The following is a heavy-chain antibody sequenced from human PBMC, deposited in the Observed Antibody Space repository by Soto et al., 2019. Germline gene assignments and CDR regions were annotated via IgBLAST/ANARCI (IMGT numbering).Heavy chain of an antibody. D-gene: IGHD5-18*01. V-gene: IGHV4-39*01. Sequence: SETLSLTCTVSGGSISSSSYYWGWIRQPPGKGLEWIGSIYYSGSTYYNPSLKSRVTISVDTSKNQFSLKLSSVTAADTAVYYCARHAIQLWLKDFDYWGQGTLVTVSS. CDR2: IYYSGST. J-gene: IGHJ4*02. CDR1: GGSISSSSYY. CDR3: ARHAIQLWLKDFDY.